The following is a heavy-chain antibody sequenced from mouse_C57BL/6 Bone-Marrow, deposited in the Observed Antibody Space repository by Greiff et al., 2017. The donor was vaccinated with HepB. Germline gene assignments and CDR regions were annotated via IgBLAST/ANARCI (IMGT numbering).Heavy chain of an antibody. D-gene: IGHD2-5*01. Sequence: EVKLMESGGGLVQPGESLKLSCESNEYEFPSHDMSWVRKTPEKRLELVAAINSDGGRTYYPDTMERRFIISRDNTKKTLYLQMSSLRSEDTALYYCARLYSNWAMDYWGQGTSVTVSS. CDR3: ARLYSNWAMDY. CDR2: INSDGGRT. J-gene: IGHJ4*01. CDR1: EYEFPSHD. V-gene: IGHV5-2*01.